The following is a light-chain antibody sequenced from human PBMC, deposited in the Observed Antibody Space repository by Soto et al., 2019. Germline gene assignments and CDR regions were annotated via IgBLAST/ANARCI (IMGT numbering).Light chain of an antibody. CDR2: GAS. J-gene: IGKJ1*01. CDR3: QQYNNWPPTT. Sequence: EIVMTQSPSTLSLSPGERATLSCRAILSVRSNLAWYQQKPGQAHRLLIYGASTRATGIPARFSGSGSGTEFTLTVSSLQSEDFAVYYCQQYNNWPPTTFGKGTKVDIK. CDR1: LSVRSN. V-gene: IGKV3-15*01.